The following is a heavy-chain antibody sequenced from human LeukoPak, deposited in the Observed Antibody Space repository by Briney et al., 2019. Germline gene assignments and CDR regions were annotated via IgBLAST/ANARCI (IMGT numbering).Heavy chain of an antibody. CDR1: GFTFSSYG. Sequence: PGGSLRLSCAASGFTFSSYGMHWVRQAPGKGLEWVAVIWYDGSNKYYADSVKGRFTISRDNSKNTLYLQMNSLRAEDTAVYCCARDQGYDSSGPDYWGQGTLVSVSS. CDR2: IWYDGSNK. CDR3: ARDQGYDSSGPDY. V-gene: IGHV3-33*01. J-gene: IGHJ4*02. D-gene: IGHD3-22*01.